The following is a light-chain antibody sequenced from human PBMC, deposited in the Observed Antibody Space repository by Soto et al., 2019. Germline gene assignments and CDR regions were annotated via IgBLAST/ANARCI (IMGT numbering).Light chain of an antibody. CDR3: QQYYSYPPGFT. Sequence: AIRMTQSPSSLSASTGDRVTSTCRASQGISSYLAWYQQKPGKAPKLLIYAASTLQSGVPSRFSGSGSGTDFTLTISCLQSEDFATYYCQQYYSYPPGFTVGPGTKVDIK. V-gene: IGKV1-8*01. CDR2: AAS. CDR1: QGISSY. J-gene: IGKJ3*01.